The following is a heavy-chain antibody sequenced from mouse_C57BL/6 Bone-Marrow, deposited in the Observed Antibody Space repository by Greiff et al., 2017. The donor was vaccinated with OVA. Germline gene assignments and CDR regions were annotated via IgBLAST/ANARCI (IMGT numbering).Heavy chain of an antibody. CDR3: AIKWAMDY. CDR2: ISDGGSYT. CDR1: GFTFSSYA. V-gene: IGHV5-4*03. J-gene: IGHJ4*01. Sequence: EVKVVESGGGLVKPGGSLKLSCAASGFTFSSYAMSWVRQTPEKRLEWVATISDGGSYTYYPDNVKGRFTISRDNAKNNLYLQMSHLKSEDTAMYCCAIKWAMDYWGQGTSVTVSS.